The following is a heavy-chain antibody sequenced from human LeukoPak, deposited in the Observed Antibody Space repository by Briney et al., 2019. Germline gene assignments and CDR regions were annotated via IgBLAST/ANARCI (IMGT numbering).Heavy chain of an antibody. CDR1: GFTVSSNY. Sequence: GGSLRLSCAASGFTVSSNYMSWVRQAPGKGLEWVSVIYSGGSTYYADSVKGRFTISRDNSKNTLYLQMNSLRAEDTAVYYCAKGQQLRRGGMDVWGQGTTVIVSS. CDR3: AKGQQLRRGGMDV. J-gene: IGHJ6*02. D-gene: IGHD6-13*01. V-gene: IGHV3-53*01. CDR2: IYSGGST.